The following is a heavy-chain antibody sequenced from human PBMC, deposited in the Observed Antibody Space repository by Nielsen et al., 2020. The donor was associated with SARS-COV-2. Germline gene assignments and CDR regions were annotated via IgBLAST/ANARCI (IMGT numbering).Heavy chain of an antibody. D-gene: IGHD2-2*01. V-gene: IGHV3-7*04. CDR3: ARGRPHYAP. J-gene: IGHJ5*02. Sequence: GESLKISCAASGFTFSSYWMSWVRQAPGKGLEWVANIKQDGSEKYYVDSVKGRFTISRDNAKNSLYLQMNSLRAEDTAVYYCARGRPHYAPWGQGTLVTVSS. CDR2: IKQDGSEK. CDR1: GFTFSSYW.